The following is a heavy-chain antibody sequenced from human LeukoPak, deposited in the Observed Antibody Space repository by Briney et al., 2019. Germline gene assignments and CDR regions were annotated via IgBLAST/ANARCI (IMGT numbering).Heavy chain of an antibody. CDR1: GGSISSYY. CDR3: AASTSVKYYYYYMDV. Sequence: SETLSLTCTVSGGSISSYYWSWIRQPPGKGLEWIGYIYYSGSTNYNPSLKSRVTISVDTSKNQFSLKLSSVTAADTAVYYCAASTSVKYYYYYMDVWGKGTTVTVSS. V-gene: IGHV4-59*01. D-gene: IGHD2/OR15-2a*01. CDR2: IYYSGST. J-gene: IGHJ6*03.